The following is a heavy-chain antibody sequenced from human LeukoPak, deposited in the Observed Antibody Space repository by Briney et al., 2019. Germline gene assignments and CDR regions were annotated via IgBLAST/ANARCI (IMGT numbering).Heavy chain of an antibody. Sequence: ASVRVSCKASGYSFTSNYIHWVRQAPGQGLEWMGIINPSGGSTSYAQKFQGRVTMTRDTSTSTVYMELSSLRSEDTAVYYCASVDYGSGSYAAFDIWGQGTMVTVSS. CDR3: ASVDYGSGSYAAFDI. V-gene: IGHV1-46*01. CDR2: INPSGGST. J-gene: IGHJ3*02. CDR1: GYSFTSNY. D-gene: IGHD3-10*01.